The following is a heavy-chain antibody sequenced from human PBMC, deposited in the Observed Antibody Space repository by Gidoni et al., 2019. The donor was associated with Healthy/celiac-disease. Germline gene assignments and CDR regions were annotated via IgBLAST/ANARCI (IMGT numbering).Heavy chain of an antibody. Sequence: QVQLVQSGAEVKKPGASVKVSCKASGYTFTSYAMHWVRQAPGQRLEWMGWINAGNGNTKYSQKFQGRVTITRDTSASTAYMELSSLRSEDTAVYYCARVKITIFGVVIGGFDYWGQGTLVTVSS. J-gene: IGHJ4*02. CDR1: GYTFTSYA. CDR3: ARVKITIFGVVIGGFDY. D-gene: IGHD3-3*01. V-gene: IGHV1-3*01. CDR2: INAGNGNT.